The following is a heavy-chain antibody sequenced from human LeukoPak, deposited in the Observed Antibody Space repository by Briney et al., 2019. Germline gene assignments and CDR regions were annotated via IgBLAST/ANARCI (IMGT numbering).Heavy chain of an antibody. Sequence: GASVKVSSKVSGYTLTHLSMHWVRQAPGKGLEWMGGFDPEDGETIYAQKFQGRVTMTEDTSTDTAYMELSSLRSEDTAVYYCSTVRGGCYNVGDYWGQGTLVTVSS. CDR1: GYTLTHLS. V-gene: IGHV1-24*01. J-gene: IGHJ4*02. D-gene: IGHD5-24*01. CDR3: STVRGGCYNVGDY. CDR2: FDPEDGET.